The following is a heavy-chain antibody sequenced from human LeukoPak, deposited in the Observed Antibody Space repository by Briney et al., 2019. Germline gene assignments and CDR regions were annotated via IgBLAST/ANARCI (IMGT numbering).Heavy chain of an antibody. Sequence: HSGGSLRLSCAASGFTFSSYAMSWVRQAPGKGLEWVSAISGSGGSTYYADSVKGRFTISRDNSKNTLYLQMNSLRAEDTAVYYCARVRSSGWYYFDYWGQGTLVTVSS. V-gene: IGHV3-23*01. CDR1: GFTFSSYA. CDR2: ISGSGGST. J-gene: IGHJ4*02. CDR3: ARVRSSGWYYFDY. D-gene: IGHD6-19*01.